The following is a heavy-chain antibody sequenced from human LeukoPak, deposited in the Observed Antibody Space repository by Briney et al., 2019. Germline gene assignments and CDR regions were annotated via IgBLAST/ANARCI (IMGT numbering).Heavy chain of an antibody. CDR1: GFTFSSYS. CDR2: ISSSSSYI. V-gene: IGHV3-21*04. D-gene: IGHD3-3*01. J-gene: IGHJ5*02. CDR3: AKELRYDFWSGYLRLGFDWFDP. Sequence: GGSLRLSCAASGFTFSSYSMNWVRQAPGKGLEWVSSISSSSSYIYYADSVKGRFTISRDNAKNSLYLQMNSLRAEDTAVYYCAKELRYDFWSGYLRLGFDWFDPWGQGTLVTVSS.